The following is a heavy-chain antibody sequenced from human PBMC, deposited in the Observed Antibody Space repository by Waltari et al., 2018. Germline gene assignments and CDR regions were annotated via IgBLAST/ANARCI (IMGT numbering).Heavy chain of an antibody. D-gene: IGHD3-10*01. V-gene: IGHV4-39*01. CDR2: IYYSGST. Sequence: QLQLQESGPGLVKPSETLSLTCTVSGGSISSSSYYWGWIRQPPGKGLEWIGSIYYSGSTYYNPSLKSRVTIAVDPPKTQLSRKLSAVTGADTAVSDWARRPYGSGSSLDYWGQGTLVTVSS. CDR3: ARRPYGSGSSLDY. CDR1: GGSISSSSYY. J-gene: IGHJ4*02.